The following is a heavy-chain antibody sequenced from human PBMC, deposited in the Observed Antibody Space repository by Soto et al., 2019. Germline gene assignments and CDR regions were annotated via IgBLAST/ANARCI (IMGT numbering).Heavy chain of an antibody. D-gene: IGHD6-13*01. CDR2: IYYSGST. V-gene: IGHV4-61*01. J-gene: IGHJ4*02. CDR1: GDSVSSGSYY. CDR3: AREAIAPADFDY. Sequence: QVHLQESGPGLVKPSGTLSLTCTVSGDSVSSGSYYWSWIRQPPGKGLEWIGYIYYSGSTRYNPSLKSRVTMSLDTSKNQFSLKLSSVTAADTAVYFCAREAIAPADFDYWGQGTLGTVSS.